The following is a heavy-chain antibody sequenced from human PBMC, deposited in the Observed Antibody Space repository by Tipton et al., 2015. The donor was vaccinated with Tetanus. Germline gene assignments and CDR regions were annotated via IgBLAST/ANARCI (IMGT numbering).Heavy chain of an antibody. Sequence: SLRLSCAASGFTFSSYAMHWVRQAPGKGLEWVAIISYDGSKDYYADSVKGRFTISRDNSNNTLYLQMNSLRAEDTAVYYCAKVGDNKVYFDYWGQGTLVTVSS. V-gene: IGHV3-30*04. CDR3: AKVGDNKVYFDY. CDR1: GFTFSSYA. J-gene: IGHJ4*02. D-gene: IGHD1-14*01. CDR2: ISYDGSKD.